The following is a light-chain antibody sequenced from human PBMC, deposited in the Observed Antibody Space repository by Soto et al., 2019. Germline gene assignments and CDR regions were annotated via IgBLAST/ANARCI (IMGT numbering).Light chain of an antibody. V-gene: IGLV2-14*01. CDR3: QSYDSSLSGYV. J-gene: IGLJ1*01. CDR2: EVS. Sequence: QSVLTQPASVSGSPGQSITISCTGTSRDVGGYKYVSWYQHYPGKAPKLMIYEVSNRPSGVSNRFSGSKSGTSASLAITGLQAEDEADYYCQSYDSSLSGYVFGTGTKVTVL. CDR1: SRDVGGYKY.